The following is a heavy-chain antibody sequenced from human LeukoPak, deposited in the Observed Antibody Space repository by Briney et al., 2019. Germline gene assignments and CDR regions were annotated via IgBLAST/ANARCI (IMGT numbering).Heavy chain of an antibody. J-gene: IGHJ4*02. Sequence: PGGSLRLFCAASGFTVSSNYMSWVRQAPGKGLEWVSVIYSGGSTYYADSVKGRFTISRDNSKNTLYLQMNSLRAEDTAVYYCARAESSGWYRSYYFDYWGQGTLVTVSS. CDR3: ARAESSGWYRSYYFDY. CDR2: IYSGGST. CDR1: GFTVSSNY. D-gene: IGHD6-19*01. V-gene: IGHV3-53*01.